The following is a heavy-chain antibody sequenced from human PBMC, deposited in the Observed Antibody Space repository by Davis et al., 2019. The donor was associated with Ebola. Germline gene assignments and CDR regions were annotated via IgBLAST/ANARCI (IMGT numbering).Heavy chain of an antibody. J-gene: IGHJ5*02. CDR2: MHPNSGDT. D-gene: IGHD2-8*01. Sequence: ASVKVSCKASGYTFTSYGIIWVRQAPGQGLEWMGWMHPNSGDTNYAQKFQGRVTMTRDTSTNTAYMELTSLRSDDTAVYYCARDRRYCTRVNCDTWWLDPWGQGTRVTVSS. V-gene: IGHV1-2*02. CDR1: GYTFTSYG. CDR3: ARDRRYCTRVNCDTWWLDP.